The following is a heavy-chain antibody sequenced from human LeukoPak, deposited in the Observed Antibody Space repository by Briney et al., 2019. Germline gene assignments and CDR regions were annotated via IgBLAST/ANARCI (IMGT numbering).Heavy chain of an antibody. CDR1: QLTFSSYC. D-gene: IGHD4-17*01. V-gene: IGHV3-21*01. Sequence: GGSLRLSCAASQLTFSSYCMTWVRQAPGKGLEWVSSISSSSSYIYYADSVKGRFTISRDNAKNSLYLQMNSLRAEDTAVYYCARDDYGGIDYWGQGTLVTVSS. J-gene: IGHJ4*02. CDR3: ARDDYGGIDY. CDR2: ISSSSSYI.